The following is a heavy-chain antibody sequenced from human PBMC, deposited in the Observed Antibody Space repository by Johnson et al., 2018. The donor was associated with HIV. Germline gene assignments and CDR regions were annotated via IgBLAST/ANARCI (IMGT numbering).Heavy chain of an antibody. Sequence: QVQLVESGGGVVQPGRSLRLSCLASGFSFSDYYMSWIRQAPGKGLEWISYMSSSGTTIYHAASVKGRFTISRANAKNSLYLQMNSLRAEDTAVYYCARASHSSGWYGRLGDAFDIWGQGTMVTVSS. D-gene: IGHD6-19*01. V-gene: IGHV3-11*04. CDR3: ARASHSSGWYGRLGDAFDI. J-gene: IGHJ3*02. CDR1: GFSFSDYY. CDR2: MSSSGTTI.